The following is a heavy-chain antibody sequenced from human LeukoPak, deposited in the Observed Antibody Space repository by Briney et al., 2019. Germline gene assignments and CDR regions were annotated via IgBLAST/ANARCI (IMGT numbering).Heavy chain of an antibody. CDR2: IYYSGST. J-gene: IGHJ6*02. CDR3: ARGGSGYYLPLYYGMDV. CDR1: GGSFSSGSYY. Sequence: PSETLSLTCTVSGGSFSSGSYYWSWIRQPPGKGLEWIGYIYYSGSTNYNPSLKSRVTISVDTSKNQFSLKLSSVTAADTAVYYCARGGSGYYLPLYYGMDVWGQGTTVTVSS. V-gene: IGHV4-61*01. D-gene: IGHD3-22*01.